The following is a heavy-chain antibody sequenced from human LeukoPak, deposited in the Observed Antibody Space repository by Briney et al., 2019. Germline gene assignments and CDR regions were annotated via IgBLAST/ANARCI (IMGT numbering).Heavy chain of an antibody. D-gene: IGHD3-3*01. CDR3: AKNGQSGFSFDP. V-gene: IGHV4-34*01. CDR2: GSESGGT. CDR1: GGSLNGHY. Sequence: SETLSLTCAVYGGSLNGHYWSWIRQPPGKGLEWIGEGSESGGTKFNPSLKSRVTISADTSKNQFSLKLNSVTAADTAMYYCAKNGQSGFSFDPWGQGTLVTVSS. J-gene: IGHJ5*02.